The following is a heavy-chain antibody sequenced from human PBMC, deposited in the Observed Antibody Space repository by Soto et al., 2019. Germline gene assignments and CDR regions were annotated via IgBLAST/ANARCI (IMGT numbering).Heavy chain of an antibody. CDR2: ISYDGSKK. CDR3: TRDMDYGDRAFGDY. Sequence: GGSLRLSCAASGFTFSSFAMYWVRQAPGKGLEWVAVISYDGSKKYYADSVKGRFTISRDNSKNTLYLQINGLRTEDTAVYYCTRDMDYGDRAFGDYWGQGTLVTVSS. D-gene: IGHD4-17*01. V-gene: IGHV3-30-3*01. J-gene: IGHJ4*02. CDR1: GFTFSSFA.